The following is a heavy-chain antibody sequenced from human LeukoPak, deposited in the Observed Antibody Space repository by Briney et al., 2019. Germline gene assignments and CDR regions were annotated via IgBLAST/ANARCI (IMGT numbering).Heavy chain of an antibody. Sequence: SETLSLTCAVSGASISSSNYYWGWVRQSPGKGLEWIGNIYSSGNTYYNASLKSRVTISIDTSKNQISLRLTSVTATDTAMYYCARQTGSGLFTLPGGQGTLVTVSS. J-gene: IGHJ4*02. CDR1: GASISSSNYY. D-gene: IGHD3/OR15-3a*01. V-gene: IGHV4-39*01. CDR2: IYSSGNT. CDR3: ARQTGSGLFTLP.